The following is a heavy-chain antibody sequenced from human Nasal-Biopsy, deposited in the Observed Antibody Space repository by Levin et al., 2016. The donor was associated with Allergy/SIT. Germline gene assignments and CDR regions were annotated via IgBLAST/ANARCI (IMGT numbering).Heavy chain of an antibody. D-gene: IGHD5-18*01. V-gene: IGHV1-69*06. Sequence: SVKVSCKASGDAFKTYAFNWVRQAPGQGLEWLGGIIPLFSSVDYAQKFQGRVTITADKLTSTVYMELRSLRSDDTAVYFCGRLLRLIGIQKSLPLEYWGQGTLVTVSS. CDR1: GDAFKTYA. CDR3: GRLLRLIGIQKSLPLEY. J-gene: IGHJ4*02. CDR2: IIPLFSSV.